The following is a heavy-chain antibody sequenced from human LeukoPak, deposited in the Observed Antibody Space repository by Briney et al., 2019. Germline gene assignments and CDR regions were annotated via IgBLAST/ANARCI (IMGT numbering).Heavy chain of an antibody. CDR3: AKDPRDAYYYDSSGYYYVPAFDY. V-gene: IGHV3-30*02. CDR2: IRYDGSAK. Sequence: PGGSLRLSCAASGFTFSNFGMHWVRQTPDKGLEWVAFIRYDGSAKWYADSVKGRFTISRDNSKNTLYLQMNSLRPEDTAVYYCAKDPRDAYYYDSSGYYYVPAFDYWGQGTLVTVSS. CDR1: GFTFSNFG. J-gene: IGHJ4*02. D-gene: IGHD3-22*01.